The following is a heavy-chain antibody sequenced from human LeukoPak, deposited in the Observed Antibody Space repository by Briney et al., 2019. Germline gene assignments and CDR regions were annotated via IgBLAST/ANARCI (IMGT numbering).Heavy chain of an antibody. J-gene: IGHJ3*01. Sequence: GGSLRLSCGVSGFTFSSYSMNWVRQAPGKGLEWVSSISSSSTYIYYADSVKGRFTISRDNAEDSLYLQMNSLRAEDTAVYYCARAKQLLVPDAFDVWGQGTMVTVSS. CDR3: ARAKQLLVPDAFDV. V-gene: IGHV3-21*01. D-gene: IGHD6-13*01. CDR2: ISSSSTYI. CDR1: GFTFSSYS.